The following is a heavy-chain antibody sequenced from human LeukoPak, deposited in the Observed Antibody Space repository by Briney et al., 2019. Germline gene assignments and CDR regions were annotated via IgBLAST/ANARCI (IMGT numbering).Heavy chain of an antibody. D-gene: IGHD3-10*01. CDR3: SKDLTSDFGGDLDP. V-gene: IGHV3-30*02. CDR1: GFTFSNYG. Sequence: GGSLRLSCAASGFTFSNYGMHWVRQAPGKGLEWVALISFDGSQKYYADSVKGRFTISRDNSKSTAYLQMNSLRVEDAAVYYCSKDLTSDFGGDLDPWGQGTLVTVSS. J-gene: IGHJ5*02. CDR2: ISFDGSQK.